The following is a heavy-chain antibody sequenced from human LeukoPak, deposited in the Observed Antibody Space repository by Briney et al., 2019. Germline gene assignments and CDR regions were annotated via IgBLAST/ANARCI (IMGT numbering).Heavy chain of an antibody. CDR1: GYSFTNYW. Sequence: RSGESLKISCKGSGYSFTNYWIGWVRQMPGKGLEWMGIIYPGDSDTRYSPSFQGQVTISADESISTAYLQWGSLKASGTAMYYCARHPGQVPDYWGQGTLVTVSS. J-gene: IGHJ4*02. V-gene: IGHV5-51*01. CDR3: ARHPGQVPDY. CDR2: IYPGDSDT.